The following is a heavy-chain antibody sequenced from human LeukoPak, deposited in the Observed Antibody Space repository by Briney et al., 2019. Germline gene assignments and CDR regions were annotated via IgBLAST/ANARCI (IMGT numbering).Heavy chain of an antibody. CDR1: GFTFGDYP. J-gene: IGHJ4*02. CDR2: IRSQAFGGTT. D-gene: IGHD3-22*01. V-gene: IGHV3-49*03. CDR3: TREEAYNYRSSGYYDY. Sequence: GGSLRLSCTASGFTFGDYPMSWFRQAPGKGLEWVGFIRSQAFGGTTEYAASVKGRFTISRDDSKSIAYLQMNSLKTEDTAVYFCTREEAYNYRSSGYYDYWGQGTMVTVSS.